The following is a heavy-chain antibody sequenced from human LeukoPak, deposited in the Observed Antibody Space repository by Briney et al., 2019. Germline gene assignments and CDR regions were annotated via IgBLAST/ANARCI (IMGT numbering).Heavy chain of an antibody. CDR3: AKGSYCSGGSCYYYYYGMDV. V-gene: IGHV3-30*18. CDR1: GFTFSSYG. Sequence: GGSLRLSCAASGFTFSSYGMHWVRQAPGKGLEWVAVISYDGSNKYYADSVKGRFTISRDNSKNTLYLHMNSLRAEDTAVYYCAKGSYCSGGSCYYYYYGMDVWGKGTTVTVSS. CDR2: ISYDGSNK. D-gene: IGHD2-15*01. J-gene: IGHJ6*04.